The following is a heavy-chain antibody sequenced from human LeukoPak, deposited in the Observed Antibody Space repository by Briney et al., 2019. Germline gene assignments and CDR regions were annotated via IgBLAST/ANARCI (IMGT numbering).Heavy chain of an antibody. Sequence: PGGSLRLSCAASGFTFSSYSMNWVRQAPGKGLEWVSYISSSSSTIYYADSVKGRFTISRDNAKNSLYLQMNSLRAEDTAVYYCARDSHYSSGWSLGWFDPWGQGTLVTVSS. CDR1: GFTFSSYS. CDR2: ISSSSSTI. D-gene: IGHD6-19*01. V-gene: IGHV3-48*04. J-gene: IGHJ5*02. CDR3: ARDSHYSSGWSLGWFDP.